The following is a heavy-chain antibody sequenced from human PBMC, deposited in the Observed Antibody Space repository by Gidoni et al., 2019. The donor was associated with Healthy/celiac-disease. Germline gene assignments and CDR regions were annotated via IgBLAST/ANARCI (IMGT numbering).Heavy chain of an antibody. CDR1: GFTFSSSA. V-gene: IGHV3-23*01. Sequence: EVQLLESGGGLVQPGGSLRLSCAAPGFTFSSSAMSWVRQAPGKGLECVSDISGSGGSTYYADSVKGRFTISRDNSKNTLYLQMNSLRAEDTAVYYCAKDLDIVVVPAAIPFDYWGQGTLVTVSS. CDR3: AKDLDIVVVPAAIPFDY. J-gene: IGHJ4*02. D-gene: IGHD2-2*03. CDR2: ISGSGGST.